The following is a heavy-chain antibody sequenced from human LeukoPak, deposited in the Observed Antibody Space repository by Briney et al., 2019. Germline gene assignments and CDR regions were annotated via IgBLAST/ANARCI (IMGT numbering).Heavy chain of an antibody. CDR1: GFTFSDYW. Sequence: PGGSLRLSCAASGFTFSDYWMHWVRQAPGKGLVWVSRINSVGSSTTYADSVKGRFTISRDNAKNTLYLQMNSLRAEDTAVYYCARGPYCTNGVCYTGPDYYYMDVWGKGTTVTVSS. D-gene: IGHD2-8*01. J-gene: IGHJ6*03. CDR2: INSVGSST. CDR3: ARGPYCTNGVCYTGPDYYYMDV. V-gene: IGHV3-74*03.